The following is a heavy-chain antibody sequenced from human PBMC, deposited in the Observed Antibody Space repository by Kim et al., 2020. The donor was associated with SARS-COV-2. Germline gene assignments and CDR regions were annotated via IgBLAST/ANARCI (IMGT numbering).Heavy chain of an antibody. Sequence: ASVKVSCKVSGYTLTELSMHWVRQAPGKGLEWMGGFDPEDGETIYAQKFQGRVTMTEDTSTDTAYMELSSLRSEDTAVYYCATSEITMVRGVIISGFGWFDPWGQGTLVTVSS. D-gene: IGHD3-10*01. CDR2: FDPEDGET. J-gene: IGHJ5*02. CDR1: GYTLTELS. V-gene: IGHV1-24*01. CDR3: ATSEITMVRGVIISGFGWFDP.